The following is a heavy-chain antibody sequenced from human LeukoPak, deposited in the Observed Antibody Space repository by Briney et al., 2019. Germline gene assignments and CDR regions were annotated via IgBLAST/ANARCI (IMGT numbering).Heavy chain of an antibody. CDR3: ARHRHDDADVFDI. J-gene: IGHJ3*02. D-gene: IGHD3-3*01. V-gene: IGHV4-59*08. Sequence: SETLSLACTVSGGPISTYEWSWIRQPPGKGQEWIGYISYSGSTKYNPSLKSRVTISIDTSKKQFSLNLSSVTAADTAVYYCARHRHDDADVFDIWCQRTMVTVSS. CDR1: GGPISTYE. CDR2: ISYSGST.